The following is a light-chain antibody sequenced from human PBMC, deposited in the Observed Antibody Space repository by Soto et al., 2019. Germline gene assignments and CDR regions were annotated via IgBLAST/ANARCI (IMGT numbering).Light chain of an antibody. CDR3: QQANSFPHT. V-gene: IGKV1-12*01. J-gene: IGKJ2*01. CDR2: AAS. CDR1: QGISSW. Sequence: DIQMTQSPSSVSASVGDRVTITCRASQGISSWLVWYQQKPGKAPKVLIYAASSMQSGVPSRFSGSGSGTDFTLTISSLQPEDFATYYCQQANSFPHTFGQRTKLEIK.